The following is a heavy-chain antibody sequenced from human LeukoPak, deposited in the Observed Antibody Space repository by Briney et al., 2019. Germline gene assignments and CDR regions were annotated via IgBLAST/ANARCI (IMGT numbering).Heavy chain of an antibody. CDR3: ARAHHYYGSGSYPVDY. CDR2: INHSGST. J-gene: IGHJ4*02. Sequence: SETLSLTCAVYGGSFSGYYWSWIRQPPGKGLEWIGEINHSGSTNYNPSLKSRVTISVDTSKNQFSLKLSSVTAADTAVYYCARAHHYYGSGSYPVDYWGQGTLVTVSS. CDR1: GGSFSGYY. D-gene: IGHD3-10*01. V-gene: IGHV4-34*01.